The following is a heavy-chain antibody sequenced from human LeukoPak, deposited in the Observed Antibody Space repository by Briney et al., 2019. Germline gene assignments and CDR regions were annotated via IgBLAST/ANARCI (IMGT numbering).Heavy chain of an antibody. Sequence: PSETLSLTCAVYGGSFSGYYWSWIRQPPGKGLEWIGEINHSGSTNYNPSLKSRVTISVDTSKNQFSLKLSSVTAADTAVYYCARGRYDTSGYPDDYWGQGTLVTVSS. CDR2: INHSGST. D-gene: IGHD3-22*01. J-gene: IGHJ4*02. CDR1: GGSFSGYY. V-gene: IGHV4-34*01. CDR3: ARGRYDTSGYPDDY.